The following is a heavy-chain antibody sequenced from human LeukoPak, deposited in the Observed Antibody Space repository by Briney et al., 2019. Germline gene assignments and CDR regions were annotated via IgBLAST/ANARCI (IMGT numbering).Heavy chain of an antibody. V-gene: IGHV3-66*01. D-gene: IGHD3-10*01. Sequence: GGSLRLSCAASGVTVSTNYMSWVRQAPGKGLEWVSIIYSGGTTYYADSVKGRFTISRDNSKKMLYLQMNSLRAEDTAVYYCAKNRGDSSGVFGGQGTLVTVSS. J-gene: IGHJ4*02. CDR2: IYSGGTT. CDR3: AKNRGDSSGVF. CDR1: GVTVSTNY.